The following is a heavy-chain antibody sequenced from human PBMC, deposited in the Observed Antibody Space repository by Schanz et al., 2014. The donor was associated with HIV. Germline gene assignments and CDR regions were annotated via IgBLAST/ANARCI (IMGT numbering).Heavy chain of an antibody. CDR2: ISWSGRNV. CDR3: AKDTVARLVVPEGGMDV. D-gene: IGHD2-2*01. J-gene: IGHJ6*02. CDR1: GFIFDDYA. Sequence: EVQLVESGGGLVQHGRSLRLSCAASGFIFDDYAMHWVRQTPGEGLEWVSSISWSGRNVYYADSVKGRFSISRDNGKNFLYLQMNSLRIEDTALYYCAKDTVARLVVPEGGMDVWGQGTTVTVSS. V-gene: IGHV3-9*01.